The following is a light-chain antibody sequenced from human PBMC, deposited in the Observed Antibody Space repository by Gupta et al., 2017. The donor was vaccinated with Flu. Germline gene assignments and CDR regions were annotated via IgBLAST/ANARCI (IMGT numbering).Light chain of an antibody. CDR2: GNN. J-gene: IGLJ3*02. V-gene: IGLV1-40*01. CDR1: NSNIGAGYE. CDR3: QSYDSSLSGFWV. Sequence: QSVLTQPPSVSGAPGQRVTISCTGSNSNIGAGYEVHWYQQLPGTAPKLLIHGNNNRPSGVPDRFSGSKSGTSASLAIAGLQAEDEADYYCQSYDSSLSGFWVFGGGTKLTVL.